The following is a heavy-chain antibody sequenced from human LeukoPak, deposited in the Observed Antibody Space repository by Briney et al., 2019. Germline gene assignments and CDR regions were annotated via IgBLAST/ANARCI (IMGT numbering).Heavy chain of an antibody. CDR3: ARGGLVHYYFDY. CDR2: INYSGST. Sequence: SETLSLTCTVSGGSISSYYWSWIRQPPGKGLEWIGYINYSGSTNYNPSLKSRVTMSVDTSKNQFSLKLSSVTAADTAIYYCARGGLVHYYFDYWGQGTLVTVSS. CDR1: GGSISSYY. J-gene: IGHJ4*02. D-gene: IGHD3/OR15-3a*01. V-gene: IGHV4-59*01.